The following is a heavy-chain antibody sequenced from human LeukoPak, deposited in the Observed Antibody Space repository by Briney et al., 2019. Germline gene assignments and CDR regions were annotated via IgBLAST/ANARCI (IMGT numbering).Heavy chain of an antibody. CDR3: AKGLYYYGSGSYGNGPLDY. Sequence: PGGSLRLSCAASGFTFTNYGMHWVRQAPGKGLEWVAVIWYDGSNQYYADSVKGRFTISRDNSKNTLYLQMNSLRAEDTAVYYCAKGLYYYGSGSYGNGPLDYWGQGTLVTVSS. CDR1: GFTFTNYG. D-gene: IGHD3-10*01. V-gene: IGHV3-30*02. J-gene: IGHJ4*02. CDR2: IWYDGSNQ.